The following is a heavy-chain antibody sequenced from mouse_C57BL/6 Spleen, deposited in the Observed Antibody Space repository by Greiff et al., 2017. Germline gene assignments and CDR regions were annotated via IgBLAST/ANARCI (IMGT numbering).Heavy chain of an antibody. CDR3: TREGIKDGRVLY. J-gene: IGHJ2*01. D-gene: IGHD1-1*01. CDR1: GYTFTEYE. CDR2: IDPETGGP. Sequence: QVQLQQSGAELVRPGASVTLSCKASGYTFTEYEMHWVKQTPVHGLEWIGAIDPETGGPAYNQKFKGKAILTADKSSSTAYMELRSLTSEDSAVYYCTREGIKDGRVLYWGQGTTLTVSS. V-gene: IGHV1-15*01.